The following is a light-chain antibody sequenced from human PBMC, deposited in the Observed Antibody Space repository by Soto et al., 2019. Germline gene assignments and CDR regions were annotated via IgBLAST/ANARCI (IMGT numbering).Light chain of an antibody. CDR1: SSDVGGYNF. CDR2: EVS. J-gene: IGLJ1*01. V-gene: IGLV2-14*01. CDR3: SSYTSSTPLGYV. Sequence: QSVLTQPASVSGSPGQSITISCTGTSSDVGGYNFVSWYQQHPGKAPKLMIYEVSNRPSGVSNRFSGSKSGNTASLTISGLQAEDEAAYYCSSYTSSTPLGYVFGPGTKVTVL.